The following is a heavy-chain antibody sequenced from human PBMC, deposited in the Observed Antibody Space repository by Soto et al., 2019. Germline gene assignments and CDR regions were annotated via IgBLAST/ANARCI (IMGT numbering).Heavy chain of an antibody. CDR1: GFTFSPYI. V-gene: IGHV3-11*01. Sequence: GGSLRLSCAASGFTFSPYIMHWVRQAPGKGLVWVSRINTDGRTIYYADSAKGRFTISRDNAKNSLYLQLNSLRAEDTAVYYCARNSAHFDSWGQGVLVTVSS. CDR2: INTDGRTI. J-gene: IGHJ4*02. CDR3: ARNSAHFDS. D-gene: IGHD6-13*01.